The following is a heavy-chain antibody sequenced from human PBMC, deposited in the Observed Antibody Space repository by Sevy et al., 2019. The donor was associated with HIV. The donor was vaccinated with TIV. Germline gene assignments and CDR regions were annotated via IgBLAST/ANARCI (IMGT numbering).Heavy chain of an antibody. Sequence: GGSLRLSCVASGFTFSSYAMSWVRQAPGKGLEWVSAISGSGGSTYYADSVKGRFTISRDNSKNTLYLQMNGLRAEDTAVYYCAKDSGGDFWSGYYMSNYYYYMDVWGKGTTVTVSS. V-gene: IGHV3-23*01. CDR1: GFTFSSYA. CDR3: AKDSGGDFWSGYYMSNYYYYMDV. CDR2: ISGSGGST. J-gene: IGHJ6*03. D-gene: IGHD3-3*01.